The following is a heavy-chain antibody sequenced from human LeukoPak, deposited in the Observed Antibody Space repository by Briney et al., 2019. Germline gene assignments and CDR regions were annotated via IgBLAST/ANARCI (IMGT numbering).Heavy chain of an antibody. CDR1: GFTFSSYS. V-gene: IGHV3-21*01. Sequence: GRSLRLSCAASGFTFSSYSMSWVRQAPGKGLEWVSCISSSNSYIYYADSVKGRFTISRDNAKNSLYLQMNSLRAEDTAVYYCARGLGSNLAMGATMGVFDYWGQGTLVTVSS. CDR2: ISSSNSYI. D-gene: IGHD1-26*01. J-gene: IGHJ4*02. CDR3: ARGLGSNLAMGATMGVFDY.